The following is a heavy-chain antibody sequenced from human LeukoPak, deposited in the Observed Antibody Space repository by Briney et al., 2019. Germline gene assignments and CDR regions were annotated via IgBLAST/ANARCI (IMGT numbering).Heavy chain of an antibody. Sequence: PSETLSLTCAVSGDSFSSHYWTWIRQSPGTGLEWIGYISHMGRTNYSPSLKSRVTISIDTSKSQFSLKLRSVTAADTAVYYCARDLVTVTKGFDIWGQGTMVSVSS. CDR1: GDSFSSHY. V-gene: IGHV4-59*11. CDR3: ARDLVTVTKGFDI. J-gene: IGHJ3*02. CDR2: ISHMGRT. D-gene: IGHD4-17*01.